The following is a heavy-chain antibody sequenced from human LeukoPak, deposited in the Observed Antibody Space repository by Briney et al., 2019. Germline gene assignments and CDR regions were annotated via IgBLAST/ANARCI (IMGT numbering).Heavy chain of an antibody. V-gene: IGHV3-21*01. CDR2: ISSSSSYI. D-gene: IGHD6-6*01. Sequence: GGSLRLSCAASGFTFSSYSMNWVRQAPGKGPEWVSSISSSSSYIYYADSVKGRFTISRDNAKNSLYLQMNSLRAEDTAVYYCARDLRPSHFDYWGQGTLVTVSS. J-gene: IGHJ4*02. CDR3: ARDLRPSHFDY. CDR1: GFTFSSYS.